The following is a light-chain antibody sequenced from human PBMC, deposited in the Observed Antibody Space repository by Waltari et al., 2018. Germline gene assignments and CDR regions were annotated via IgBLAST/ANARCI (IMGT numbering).Light chain of an antibody. CDR2: WAS. V-gene: IGKV4-1*01. CDR3: QQYYSPPLT. J-gene: IGKJ3*01. CDR1: QSVFYSSNNKNY. Sequence: DIVMTQSPDSLAVSLGERATLNCKSSQSVFYSSNNKNYLAWYQQKPGQPPKLLIYWASTRESGVPDRFSGSGSGTDFTLTISSLQAEDVAVYYCQQYYSPPLTFGPGTKVDIK.